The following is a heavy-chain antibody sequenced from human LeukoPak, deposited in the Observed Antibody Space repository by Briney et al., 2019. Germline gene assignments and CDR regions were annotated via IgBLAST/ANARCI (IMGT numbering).Heavy chain of an antibody. CDR3: ARLTPELVTIDY. D-gene: IGHD6-13*01. CDR2: IYYSGST. Sequence: SETLSLTCTVSGGSISGYYWGWIRQPPGEGLEWIGYIYYSGSTNYNPSLKSRVTISVDTSKNQFSLKLSSVTAADTAVYYCARLTPELVTIDYWGQGTLVTVSS. J-gene: IGHJ4*02. CDR1: GGSISGYY. V-gene: IGHV4-59*08.